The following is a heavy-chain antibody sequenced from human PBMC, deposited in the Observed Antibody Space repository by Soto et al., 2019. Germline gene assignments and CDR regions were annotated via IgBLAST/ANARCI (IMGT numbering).Heavy chain of an antibody. J-gene: IGHJ4*02. Sequence: QVQLVQSGAEVKKPGASVKVSCKASGYTFTGYYMHWVRQAPGQGLEWMGWINPNSGGTNYAQKFQGWATMTRDTSISTAYMELSRLRSDDTAVYYCARYVQDRCSGSYRCGRFDYWGQGTLVTVSS. V-gene: IGHV1-2*04. CDR3: ARYVQDRCSGSYRCGRFDY. CDR2: INPNSGGT. CDR1: GYTFTGYY. D-gene: IGHD3-10*02.